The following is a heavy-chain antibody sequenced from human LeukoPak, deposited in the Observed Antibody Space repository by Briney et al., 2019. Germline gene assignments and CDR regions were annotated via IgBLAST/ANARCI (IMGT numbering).Heavy chain of an antibody. CDR3: ARVLKLYCGGDCNYFDY. V-gene: IGHV3-74*01. D-gene: IGHD2-21*02. CDR2: INPDGSST. CDR1: GFTFSGYW. J-gene: IGHJ4*02. Sequence: GGSLRLSCADSGFTFSGYWMHWVRQAPGKGLVWVARINPDGSSTSYADSVKGRFTISRDNAKNSLYLQMNSLRAEDTAVYYCARVLKLYCGGDCNYFDYWGQGTLVTVSS.